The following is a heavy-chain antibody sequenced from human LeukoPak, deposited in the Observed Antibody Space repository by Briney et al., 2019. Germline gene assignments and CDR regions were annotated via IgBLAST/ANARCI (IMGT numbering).Heavy chain of an antibody. D-gene: IGHD3-22*01. CDR1: GYTFTSYG. V-gene: IGHV1-18*01. CDR2: ISAYNGNT. J-gene: IGHJ4*02. CDR3: ARFGDSSGYYYDPLDY. Sequence: ASVKVSCKASGYTFTSYGISCVRQAPGQGLEWMGWISAYNGNTNYAQKLQGRVTMTTDTSTSTAYMELRSLRSDDTAVYYCARFGDSSGYYYDPLDYWGQGTLVTVSS.